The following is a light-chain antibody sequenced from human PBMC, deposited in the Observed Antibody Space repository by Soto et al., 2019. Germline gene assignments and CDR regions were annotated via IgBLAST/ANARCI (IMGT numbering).Light chain of an antibody. V-gene: IGKV1-27*01. CDR1: QDISNY. J-gene: IGKJ5*01. Sequence: DMQMTQSPSSLSASVGNRVSITWLASQDISNYLAWYQQKPGKVPNVLIYAASTLQPGVPSRFSGSGSGTEFTLTINSLQPDDIATYFCQNYDDDPITFGQGTRLEI. CDR3: QNYDDDPIT. CDR2: AAS.